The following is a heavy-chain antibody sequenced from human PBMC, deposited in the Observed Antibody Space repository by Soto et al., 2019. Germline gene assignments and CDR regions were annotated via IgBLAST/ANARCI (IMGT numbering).Heavy chain of an antibody. J-gene: IGHJ4*02. CDR3: ARESSGHYVDY. D-gene: IGHD3-22*01. CDR1: GGSISSGDYY. CDR2: IYYSGST. Sequence: PSETLSLTCTVSGGSISSGDYYWSWIRQPPGKGLEWIGYIYYSGSTYYNPSLKSQVTISVDTSKNQFSLKLSSVTAADTAVYYCARESSGHYVDYWGQGTLVTVSS. V-gene: IGHV4-30-4*01.